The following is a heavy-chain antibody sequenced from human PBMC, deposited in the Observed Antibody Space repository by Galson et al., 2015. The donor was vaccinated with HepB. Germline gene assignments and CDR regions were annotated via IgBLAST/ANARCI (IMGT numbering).Heavy chain of an antibody. V-gene: IGHV3-30*02. Sequence: SLRLSCAASGFTFSSYGMHWVRQAPGKGLEWVAFIRYDGSNKYYADSMKGRFTISRDNSKNTLYLQMNSLRAEDTAVYYCAKDLKASSGYSPDYWGQGTLVTVSS. CDR2: IRYDGSNK. D-gene: IGHD3-22*01. J-gene: IGHJ4*02. CDR1: GFTFSSYG. CDR3: AKDLKASSGYSPDY.